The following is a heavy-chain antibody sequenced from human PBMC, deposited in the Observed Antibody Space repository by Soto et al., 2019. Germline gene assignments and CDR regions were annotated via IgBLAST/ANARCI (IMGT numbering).Heavy chain of an antibody. D-gene: IGHD3-22*01. Sequence: PSETLSLTCVVSGGSISSTNWWTWVRQPPGKRLEWIGEIYHNGSPTYSPSLRGRATISVDKSNNQFSLRLRSVTAADTAVYYCATNYYDSSGYPRGLAYWGQGTLVTVSS. CDR3: ATNYYDSSGYPRGLAY. CDR1: GGSISSTNW. J-gene: IGHJ4*02. CDR2: IYHNGSP. V-gene: IGHV4-4*02.